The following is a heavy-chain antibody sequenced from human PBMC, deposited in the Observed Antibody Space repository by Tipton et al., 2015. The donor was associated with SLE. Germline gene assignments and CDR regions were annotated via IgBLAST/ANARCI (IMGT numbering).Heavy chain of an antibody. V-gene: IGHV4-59*01. CDR2: IYSSGIT. D-gene: IGHD3-10*01. Sequence: TLSLTSTVSGGSIINYHWSWIRQPPGKALEWIGHIYSSGITDSTPSLNNRVTISRDTSKNYFSLKMTSVTAADTAVYYCATYGWDRFDSWGPGTLASVSS. CDR3: ATYGWDRFDS. J-gene: IGHJ4*01. CDR1: GGSIINYH.